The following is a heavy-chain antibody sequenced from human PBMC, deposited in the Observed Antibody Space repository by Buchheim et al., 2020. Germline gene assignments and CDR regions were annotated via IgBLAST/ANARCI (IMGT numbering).Heavy chain of an antibody. D-gene: IGHD5-12*01. CDR1: GYTFTSYG. V-gene: IGHV1-18*01. J-gene: IGHJ4*02. Sequence: QVQLVQSGAEVKKPGASVKVSCKASGYTFTSYGVSWVRQAPGQGLEWMGWISVYNGNTNYAQKFQGRVTMTTDTSTSTSYMELRRLRSDDTAVYYCAGENSGDDATFRWTRSMDHWGQGTL. CDR2: ISVYNGNT. CDR3: AGENSGDDATFRWTRSMDH.